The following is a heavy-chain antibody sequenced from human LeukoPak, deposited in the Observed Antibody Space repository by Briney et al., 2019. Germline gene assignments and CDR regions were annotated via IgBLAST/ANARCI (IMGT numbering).Heavy chain of an antibody. J-gene: IGHJ4*02. Sequence: ASVKVSCKASGYTFTSYGISWVRQAPGQGLEWMGWISAYNGNTNYAQKLQGRVTMTTDTSTSTAYMELRSLRSDDTAVYYCVRLDYYDSSALGYFDYWGQGTLVTVSS. V-gene: IGHV1-18*01. CDR2: ISAYNGNT. CDR3: VRLDYYDSSALGYFDY. D-gene: IGHD3-22*01. CDR1: GYTFTSYG.